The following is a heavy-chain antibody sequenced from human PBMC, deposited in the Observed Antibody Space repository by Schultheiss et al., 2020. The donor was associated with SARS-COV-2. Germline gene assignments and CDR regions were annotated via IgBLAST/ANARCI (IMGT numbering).Heavy chain of an antibody. D-gene: IGHD3-16*02. CDR1: GGSVSSGSYY. Sequence: SQTLSLTCTVSGGSVSSGSYYWSWIRQPPGKGLEWIGYIYYSGSTNNNPSLKSRVTISVDTSKKQFSLKLSSVTAADTAVYYCARNRAFGGVITYWGQGTLVTVSS. V-gene: IGHV4-61*01. J-gene: IGHJ4*02. CDR3: ARNRAFGGVITY. CDR2: IYYSGST.